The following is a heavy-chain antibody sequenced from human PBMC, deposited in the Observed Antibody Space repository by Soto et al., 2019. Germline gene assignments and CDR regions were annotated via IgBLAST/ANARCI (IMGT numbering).Heavy chain of an antibody. CDR3: AKDLSPGMITFGGVIADYFDY. CDR1: GFTFSSYA. Sequence: PGGSLRLSCAASGFTFSSYAMSWVRQAPGKGLEWVSAISGSGGSTYYADSVKGRFTISRDNSKNTLYLQMNSLRAEDTAVYYCAKDLSPGMITFGGVIADYFDYWGQGTLVTVSS. CDR2: ISGSGGST. D-gene: IGHD3-16*02. J-gene: IGHJ4*02. V-gene: IGHV3-23*01.